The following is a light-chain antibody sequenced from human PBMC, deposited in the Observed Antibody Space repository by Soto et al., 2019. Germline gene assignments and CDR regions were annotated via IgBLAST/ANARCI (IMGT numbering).Light chain of an antibody. J-gene: IGKJ1*01. CDR1: QSVSSSY. CDR3: QQYVRSPPSWT. V-gene: IGKV3-20*01. CDR2: DAS. Sequence: ETVLTQSPGTLSLSPGERATLSCRASQSVSSSYLAWYQQKPGQAHRLLIYDASSRATGIPDRFSGSGSGTDFTLTISRLEPEDFAVYYCQQYVRSPPSWTFGQGTKVEIK.